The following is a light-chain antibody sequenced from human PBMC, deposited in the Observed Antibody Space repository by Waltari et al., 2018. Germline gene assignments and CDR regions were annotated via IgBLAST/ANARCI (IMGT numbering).Light chain of an antibody. CDR3: QQYGSSPWT. V-gene: IGKV3-20*01. CDR1: QIVTSNY. J-gene: IGKJ1*01. CDR2: GAS. Sequence: ELVLTQSPGTLSLSPGERAPLSCWASQIVTSNYLGWYQQKPGQAPRLLIYGASSRATGIPDRFSGSGSGTGFTLTISRLEPEDFAVYYCQQYGSSPWTFGQGTKVEIK.